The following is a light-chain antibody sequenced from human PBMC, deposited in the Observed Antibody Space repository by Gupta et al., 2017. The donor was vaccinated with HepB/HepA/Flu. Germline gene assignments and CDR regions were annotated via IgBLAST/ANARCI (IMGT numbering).Light chain of an antibody. CDR2: AAS. CDR3: LQNNSYTLT. CDR1: EGIRKD. Sequence: DIQITQSPSSLSASLGDRVTITCRASEGIRKDLGWYQQKAGKAPKRLIYAASRLQSGVPSRFSGSGSGTEFTLTISSQQPEDVATYYCLQNNSYTLTFGGGTKVEIK. V-gene: IGKV1-17*01. J-gene: IGKJ4*01.